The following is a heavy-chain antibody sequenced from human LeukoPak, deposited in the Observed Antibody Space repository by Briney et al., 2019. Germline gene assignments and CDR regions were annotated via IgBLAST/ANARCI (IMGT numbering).Heavy chain of an antibody. D-gene: IGHD3-22*01. V-gene: IGHV4-59*08. Sequence: PSETLSLTCTVSGGSISSYYWSWLRQPPGKGLEYIGYIYYSGSTNYNPSLKSRVTISVDTSNNHYSLQRSSVTAADTAVYYCARLVRTYYYDSSGYYWDYWGQGTLVTVSS. J-gene: IGHJ4*02. CDR3: ARLVRTYYYDSSGYYWDY. CDR2: IYYSGST. CDR1: GGSISSYY.